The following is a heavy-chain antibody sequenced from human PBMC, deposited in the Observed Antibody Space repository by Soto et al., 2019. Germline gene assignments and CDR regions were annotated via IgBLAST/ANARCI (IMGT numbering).Heavy chain of an antibody. V-gene: IGHV4-34*01. J-gene: IGHJ4*02. Sequence: QVQLLQWGAGLVKPSETLSLSCAVYGQSFSGHSWAWIRQPPGKGLEWIGEISESGSTYYNPSLKSRVTISTDTSKNQVSLKLTSVNAADTAAYFCARGSGIVALPGELEDVNYDFWGEGTLVNVSS. CDR3: ARGSGIVALPGELEDVNYDF. CDR1: GQSFSGHS. D-gene: IGHD1-1*01. CDR2: ISESGST.